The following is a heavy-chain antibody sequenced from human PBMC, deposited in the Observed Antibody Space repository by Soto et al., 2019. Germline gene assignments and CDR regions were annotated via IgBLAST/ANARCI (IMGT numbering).Heavy chain of an antibody. Sequence: EVQLLASGGALVQPGGSLRISCAAAGFTFSNYAMSWVRQSPGNGLEWVSTFTRAGDTHYADSVKGRFTISRDNSNNMLFLQMNSLRAEDTALYYCAREFAPGSPNYDYWGLGTLVTVSS. CDR2: FTRAGDT. J-gene: IGHJ4*02. CDR3: AREFAPGSPNYDY. CDR1: GFTFSNYA. D-gene: IGHD2-21*01. V-gene: IGHV3-23*01.